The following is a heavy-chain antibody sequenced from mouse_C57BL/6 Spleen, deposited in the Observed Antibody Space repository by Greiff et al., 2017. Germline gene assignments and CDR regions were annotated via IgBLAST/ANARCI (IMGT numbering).Heavy chain of an antibody. CDR3: ARSGYYGIWYFDV. Sequence: VQLQQSGAELVRPGTSVKMSCKASGYTFTNYWIGWAKQRPGHGLEWIGDIYPGGGYTNYNEKFKGKATLTADKSSSTAYMQFSSLTSEDSAIYYCARSGYYGIWYFDVWGTGTTVTVSS. J-gene: IGHJ1*03. D-gene: IGHD1-1*01. CDR2: IYPGGGYT. V-gene: IGHV1-63*01. CDR1: GYTFTNYW.